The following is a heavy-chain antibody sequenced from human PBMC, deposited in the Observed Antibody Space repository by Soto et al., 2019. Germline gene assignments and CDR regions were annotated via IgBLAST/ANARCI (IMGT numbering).Heavy chain of an antibody. J-gene: IGHJ4*02. CDR1: GFTFSSYG. Sequence: GGSLRLSCAASGFTFSSYGMHWVRQAPGKGLEWVAVIWYDGSNKYYADSVKGRFTISRDNSKNTLYLQMNSLRAEDTAVYYCARDYDSSGYPRYYFDYWCLGT. D-gene: IGHD3-22*01. CDR3: ARDYDSSGYPRYYFDY. V-gene: IGHV3-33*01. CDR2: IWYDGSNK.